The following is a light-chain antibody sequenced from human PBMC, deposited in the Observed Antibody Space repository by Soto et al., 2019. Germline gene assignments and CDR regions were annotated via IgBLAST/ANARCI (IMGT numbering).Light chain of an antibody. Sequence: QSALTQPASVSGSPGQSIAISCTGTSSDVGGYDYVSWYQQHPDKAPKLMIHDVTNRPSGVSNRFSGSKSGNTASLTISGLQPEDEADYYCSSHTSGSTMVFGRGTKLTVL. J-gene: IGLJ2*01. CDR1: SSDVGGYDY. CDR3: SSHTSGSTMV. V-gene: IGLV2-14*03. CDR2: DVT.